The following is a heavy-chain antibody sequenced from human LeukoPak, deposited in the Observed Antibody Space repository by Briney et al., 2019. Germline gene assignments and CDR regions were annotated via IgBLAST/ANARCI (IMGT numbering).Heavy chain of an antibody. CDR3: ARGLSGYASSLGY. D-gene: IGHD6-6*01. Sequence: GGSLRLSCAASGFTFSNYWMHWARQAPGKGLVWVSRINSDGSSTNYADSVKGRFTISRDNPKNTLYLQMNSLRAEDTAVYYCARGLSGYASSLGYWGQGTLVTVSS. V-gene: IGHV3-74*01. CDR2: INSDGSST. CDR1: GFTFSNYW. J-gene: IGHJ4*02.